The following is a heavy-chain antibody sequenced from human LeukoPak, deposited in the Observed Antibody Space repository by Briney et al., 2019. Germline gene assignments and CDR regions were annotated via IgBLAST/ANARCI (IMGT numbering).Heavy chain of an antibody. CDR1: GESVSSNITI. Sequence: PSQTLSLTCAISGESVSSNITIWNWLRQSPSRGLDWLGRTYYRSKWSNDYAGSVKSRITITPDTSKNQFSLHLNSVTPEDTAVYYCARGWAFPYWGQGTLVTVSS. V-gene: IGHV6-1*01. J-gene: IGHJ4*02. D-gene: IGHD3-3*02. CDR3: ARGWAFPY. CDR2: TYYRSKWSN.